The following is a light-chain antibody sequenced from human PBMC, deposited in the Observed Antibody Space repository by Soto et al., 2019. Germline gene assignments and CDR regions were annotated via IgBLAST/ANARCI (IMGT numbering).Light chain of an antibody. CDR1: QSIGSN. J-gene: IGKJ5*01. Sequence: ETVMTQSPGSLSVSPGERATLSCRASQSIGSNLAWYQHKPGQAPRLLISGASTRATGIPGRFSGSGSGTEFTLTISSLQSEDVAVYYCQHYNNWSSFGQGTRLEIK. CDR2: GAS. CDR3: QHYNNWSS. V-gene: IGKV3-15*01.